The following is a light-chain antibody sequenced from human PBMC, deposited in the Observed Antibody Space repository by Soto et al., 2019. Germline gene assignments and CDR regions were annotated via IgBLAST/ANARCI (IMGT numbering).Light chain of an antibody. V-gene: IGKV1-27*01. CDR2: AAS. J-gene: IGKJ5*01. CDR3: QKYSSVIT. Sequence: DIQMTQSPSSLSASVGDRVTITCRASQGISNFLAWYQQKPGKVPKLLISAASTLQSGVPSRFRGSGSGTDFTLTITRLQPEDVATYYCQKYSSVITFGQGTRLEIK. CDR1: QGISNF.